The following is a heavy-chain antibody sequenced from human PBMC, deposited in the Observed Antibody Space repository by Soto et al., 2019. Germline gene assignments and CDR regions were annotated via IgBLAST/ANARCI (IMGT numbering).Heavy chain of an antibody. CDR2: INPKSGGT. D-gene: IGHD1-26*01. J-gene: IGHJ5*02. CDR3: ARVSVGASKGFDP. Sequence: ASVKVSCKASGYSFTDYYMHWVRQAPGQGPEWLGWINPKSGGTNYAQKFQGRVTMTRDTSITTAYMEMTRLKSDDTAVYYCARVSVGASKGFDPWGQGTLVTVSS. V-gene: IGHV1-2*02. CDR1: GYSFTDYY.